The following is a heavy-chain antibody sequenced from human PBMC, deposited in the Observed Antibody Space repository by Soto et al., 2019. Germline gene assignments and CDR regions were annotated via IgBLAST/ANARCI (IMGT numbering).Heavy chain of an antibody. J-gene: IGHJ5*02. CDR3: ARSPGGVFGNIIEGSNWLAP. V-gene: IGHV1-18*01. CDR2: ISPLKGNT. Sequence: ASVKVSCKASGYTFTNYVIHWVRQAPGQGLEWMGWISPLKGNTKYAQKVQGRVSVTTDTSTNTVYMELSGLRYEDTAVYYCARSPGGVFGNIIEGSNWLAPWGQGSLVTVSS. CDR1: GYTFTNYV. D-gene: IGHD3-16*02.